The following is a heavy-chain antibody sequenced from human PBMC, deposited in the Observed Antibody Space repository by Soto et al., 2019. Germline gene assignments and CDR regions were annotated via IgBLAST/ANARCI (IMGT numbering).Heavy chain of an antibody. Sequence: ASVKVSCKASGGTFSSYAISWVRQAPGQGLEWMGGIIPIFGTANYAQKFQGRVTITADESTSTAYMELSSLRSEDTAVYYCARDSWGIAARPNYYYYGMDVWGQGTTATVSS. CDR1: GGTFSSYA. D-gene: IGHD6-6*01. CDR3: ARDSWGIAARPNYYYYGMDV. J-gene: IGHJ6*02. CDR2: IIPIFGTA. V-gene: IGHV1-69*13.